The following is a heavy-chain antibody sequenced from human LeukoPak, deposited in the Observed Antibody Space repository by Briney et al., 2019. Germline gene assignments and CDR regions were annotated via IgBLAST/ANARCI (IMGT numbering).Heavy chain of an antibody. J-gene: IGHJ4*02. V-gene: IGHV3-33*01. CDR2: IWYDGSNK. CDR3: ARSLGSGSYPADY. Sequence: HPGGSLRLSCAASGFTFSSYGMHWVRQAPGKGLEWVAVIWYDGSNKYYADSVKGRFTISRDNSKNTLYLQTNSLRAEDTAVYYCARSLGSGSYPADYWGQGTLVTVSS. CDR1: GFTFSSYG. D-gene: IGHD3-10*02.